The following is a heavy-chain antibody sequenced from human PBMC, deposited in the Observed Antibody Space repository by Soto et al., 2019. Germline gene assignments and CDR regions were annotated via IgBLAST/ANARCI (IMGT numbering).Heavy chain of an antibody. CDR1: GFTFSSYG. D-gene: IGHD6-19*01. J-gene: IGHJ6*02. CDR2: IWYDGSNK. V-gene: IGHV3-33*01. Sequence: VRLSCAASGFTFSSYGMHWVRQAPGKGLEWVAVIWYDGSNKYYADSVKGRFTISRDNSKNTLYLQMNSLRAEDTAVYYCARDTSEWLANSIYYYGMDVWGQGTTVTVSS. CDR3: ARDTSEWLANSIYYYGMDV.